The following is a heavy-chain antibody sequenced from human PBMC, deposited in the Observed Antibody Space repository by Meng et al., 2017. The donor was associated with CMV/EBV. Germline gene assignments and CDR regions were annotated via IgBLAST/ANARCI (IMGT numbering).Heavy chain of an antibody. D-gene: IGHD3-22*01. CDR1: GGTFNSYT. CDR3: ASDYYYDSSGYYSDY. CDR2: IIPILGIA. V-gene: IGHV1-69*02. J-gene: IGHJ4*02. Sequence: SVQVSCKASGGTFNSYTISWVRQPPGQGLEWMGRIIPILGIANYAQKFQGRVTITADKSTSTAYMELSSLRAEDTAVYYCASDYYYDSSGYYSDYWGQGTLVTVSS.